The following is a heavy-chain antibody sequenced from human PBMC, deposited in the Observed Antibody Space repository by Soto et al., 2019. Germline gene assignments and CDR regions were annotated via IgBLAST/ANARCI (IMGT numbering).Heavy chain of an antibody. Sequence: QVQLVQSGAEVKKPGSSVKVSCKASGGTFSSYAISWVRQAPGPGLEWMGGVITIFGTANYAQKFQGRVTNTAEQSTCAANMGLCRLCTEDTAVYYCAALYWSSTSCYGGGNSGDAFDSWGQGTMVTVSS. J-gene: IGHJ3*01. D-gene: IGHD2-2*01. V-gene: IGHV1-69*01. CDR3: AALYWSSTSCYGGGNSGDAFDS. CDR2: VITIFGTA. CDR1: GGTFSSYA.